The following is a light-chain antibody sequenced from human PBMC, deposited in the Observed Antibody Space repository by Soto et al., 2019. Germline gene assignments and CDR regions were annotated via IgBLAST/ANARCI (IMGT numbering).Light chain of an antibody. CDR2: RNT. Sequence: QSVLTQPPSASGTPGRRVTIPCSGSSSNIGKNYVYWYQQLPGRAPKLLIYRNTQRPSGVPDQFSGSKSGTSASLAISGLRSEDEADYYCSVWDANLSAWLFGGGTKLTVL. V-gene: IGLV1-47*01. CDR3: SVWDANLSAWL. J-gene: IGLJ3*02. CDR1: SSNIGKNY.